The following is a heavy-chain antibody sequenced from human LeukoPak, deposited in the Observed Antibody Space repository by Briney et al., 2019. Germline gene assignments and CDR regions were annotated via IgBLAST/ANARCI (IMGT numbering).Heavy chain of an antibody. CDR2: IYYSGST. J-gene: IGHJ4*02. CDR3: ARHGSARYYFDY. CDR1: GGSISSYY. Sequence: SETLSLTCTVSGGSISSYYWSWIRQPPGKGLGWIGYIYYSGSTNYNPSLKSRVTISVDTSNNQFSLKLSSVTAADTSVSYCARHGSARYYFDYWGQGTLVIVSS. V-gene: IGHV4-59*01.